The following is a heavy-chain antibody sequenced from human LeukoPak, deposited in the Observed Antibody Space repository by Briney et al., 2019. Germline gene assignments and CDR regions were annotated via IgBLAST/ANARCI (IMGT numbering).Heavy chain of an antibody. CDR3: ARRRGSSSYNWFDP. CDR2: ICYSGST. J-gene: IGHJ5*02. Sequence: SETLSLTCTVSGGSISSYYWSWIRQPPGKGLEWIGYICYSGSTNYNPSLKSRVTISVDTSKNQFSLKLSSVTAADTAVYYCARRRGSSSYNWFDPWGQGTLVTVSS. CDR1: GGSISSYY. D-gene: IGHD6-13*01. V-gene: IGHV4-59*08.